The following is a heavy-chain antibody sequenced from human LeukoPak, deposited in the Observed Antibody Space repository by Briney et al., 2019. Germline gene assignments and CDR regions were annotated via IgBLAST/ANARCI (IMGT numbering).Heavy chain of an antibody. J-gene: IGHJ5*02. CDR1: GFTFSSYS. V-gene: IGHV3-21*01. D-gene: IGHD3-22*01. CDR2: ISSSSSYI. Sequence: RGSLRLSCAASGFTFSSYSMNWVRQAPGKGLEWVSSISSSSSYIYYADSVKGRFTISRDNAKNSLYLQMNSLRAEDTAVYYCARDDRDSSGYNWFDPWGQGTLVTVSS. CDR3: ARDDRDSSGYNWFDP.